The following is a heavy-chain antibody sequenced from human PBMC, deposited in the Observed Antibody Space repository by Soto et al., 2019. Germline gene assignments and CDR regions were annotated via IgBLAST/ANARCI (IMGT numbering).Heavy chain of an antibody. CDR1: GGSISSYY. CDR3: ARGIYCSSTSCPMLYADY. CDR2: IYYSGST. D-gene: IGHD2-2*01. V-gene: IGHV4-59*04. Sequence: SETLSLTCTVSGGSISSYYWSWIRQPPGKGLEWIGYIYYSGSTYYNPSLKSRVTISVDTSKNQFSLKLSSVTAADTAVYYCARGIYCSSTSCPMLYADYWGQGTLVTVSS. J-gene: IGHJ4*02.